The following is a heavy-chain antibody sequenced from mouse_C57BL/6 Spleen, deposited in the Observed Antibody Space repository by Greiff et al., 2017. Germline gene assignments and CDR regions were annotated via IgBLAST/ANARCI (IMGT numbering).Heavy chain of an antibody. Sequence: QVQLQQPGAELVRPASSVKLSCKASGYTFTSYWMHWVKQRPIQGLEWIGNIDPSDSETHYNQKFKDKATLTVDKSSSTAYMQLSSLTSEDSAVYYCARRAWDGYYFDYWGQGTTLTVSS. CDR2: IDPSDSET. V-gene: IGHV1-52*01. CDR3: ARRAWDGYYFDY. CDR1: GYTFTSYW. J-gene: IGHJ2*01. D-gene: IGHD4-1*01.